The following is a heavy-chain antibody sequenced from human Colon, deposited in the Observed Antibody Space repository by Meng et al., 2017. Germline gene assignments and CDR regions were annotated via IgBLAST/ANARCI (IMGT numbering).Heavy chain of an antibody. CDR1: GFTFSLYA. V-gene: IGHV3-21*01. D-gene: IGHD1-1*01. J-gene: IGHJ4*02. CDR3: ARVGTARPFDY. Sequence: EVQLVESGGGLVQPGESLRVSCEASGFTFSLYAINWVRQAPGEGLEWVASITSSGNYIHYSDSVKGRFTVSRDNARNSSYLQMDSLRAEDTAVYYCARVGTARPFDYWGQGTLVTVSS. CDR2: ITSSGNYI.